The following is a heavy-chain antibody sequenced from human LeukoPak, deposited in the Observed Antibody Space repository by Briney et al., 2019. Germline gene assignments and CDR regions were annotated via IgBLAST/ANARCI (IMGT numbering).Heavy chain of an antibody. CDR2: INPNSGGT. D-gene: IGHD3-10*01. V-gene: IGHV1-2*02. CDR3: ALGGSGSYYRPPSYYYGMDV. CDR1: GYTFTGYY. J-gene: IGHJ6*02. Sequence: ASVTVSCKASGYTFTGYYMHWVRQAPGQGVEWMGWINPNSGGTNYAQKFQGRVTMTRDTSISTAYMELSRLRSDDTAVYYCALGGSGSYYRPPSYYYGMDVWGQGTSVTVSS.